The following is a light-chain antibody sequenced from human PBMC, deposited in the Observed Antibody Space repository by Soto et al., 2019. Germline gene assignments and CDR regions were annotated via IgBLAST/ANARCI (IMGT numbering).Light chain of an antibody. J-gene: IGKJ1*01. CDR1: QSISSW. CDR2: HAS. V-gene: IGKV1-5*01. CDR3: QQYNSYS. Sequence: DIQMTQSPCTLSASEGDRVTITCRASQSISSWLAWYQQKPGTAPKVLIYHASNLQSGVPSRFSGSGSGTEFTLTISSLQPDDFATYYCQQYNSYSFGQGTKVDIK.